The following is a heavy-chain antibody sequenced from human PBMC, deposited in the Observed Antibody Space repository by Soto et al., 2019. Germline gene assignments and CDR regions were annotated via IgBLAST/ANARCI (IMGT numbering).Heavy chain of an antibody. CDR3: ARVGRSTDSSSWITPNYYYYGMDV. Sequence: EASVKVSCKASGYTFTGYYMHWVRQAPGQGLEWVGWINPNSGGTNYAQKFQGWVTMTRDTSISTAYMELSRLRSDDAAVYYCARVGRSTDSSSWITPNYYYYGMDVWGQGTTVTVYS. J-gene: IGHJ6*02. V-gene: IGHV1-2*04. D-gene: IGHD6-13*01. CDR1: GYTFTGYY. CDR2: INPNSGGT.